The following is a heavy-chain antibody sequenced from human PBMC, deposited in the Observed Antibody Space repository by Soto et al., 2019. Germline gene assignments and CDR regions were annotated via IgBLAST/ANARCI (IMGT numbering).Heavy chain of an antibody. V-gene: IGHV1-69*06. J-gene: IGHJ5*02. CDR3: ARAPLGIYNWFAP. CDR1: GGTFSSYA. Sequence: QVQLVQSGAEVTKPGSSVKVSCKASGGTFSSYAISWVRQAPGQGLEWIGGIIPIFGTANYAQKFQGRVTITADKSTSAAYMELSSLRSEDTAVYYCARAPLGIYNWFAPWGQGNLVTVSS. CDR2: IIPIFGTA.